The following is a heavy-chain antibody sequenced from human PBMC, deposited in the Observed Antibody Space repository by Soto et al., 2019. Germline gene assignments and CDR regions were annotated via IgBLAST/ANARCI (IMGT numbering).Heavy chain of an antibody. CDR1: GGTFSRYA. V-gene: IGHV1-69*01. Sequence: QVQLVPSGAEGKKPGSSVKVSCKASGGTFSRYAISWVRPAPGQGLEGMGGIIPIFGTANYAQKFQGRVTSTEDEATRTAYMDLISRRSEDTAVYYCARAAIVPRGWFDPWGQGTLVTGSS. D-gene: IGHD2-8*01. J-gene: IGHJ5*02. CDR3: ARAAIVPRGWFDP. CDR2: IIPIFGTA.